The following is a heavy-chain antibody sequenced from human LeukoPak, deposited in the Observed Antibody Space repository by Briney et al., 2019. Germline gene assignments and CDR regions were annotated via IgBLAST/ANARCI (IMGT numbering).Heavy chain of an antibody. CDR1: GFAFSTYA. V-gene: IGHV3-30*03. J-gene: IGHJ4*02. CDR3: ARARLQWEVRYPRFGS. D-gene: IGHD1-26*01. CDR2: ISYDGSYK. Sequence: PGRSLRLSCSASGFAFSTYAMHWVRQAPGKGLEWVAVISYDGSYKDYGDPVKGRFTLSRDNSKSTVFLEMSSLRAEDTAVYHCARARLQWEVRYPRFGSWGQGTLVTVSS.